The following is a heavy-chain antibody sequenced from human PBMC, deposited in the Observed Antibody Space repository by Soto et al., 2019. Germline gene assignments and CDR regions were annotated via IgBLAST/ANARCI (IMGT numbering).Heavy chain of an antibody. CDR3: ARDGGRHSGGIDY. V-gene: IGHV1-69*01. Sequence: QVQLVQSGAEVKKPGSSVKVSCKASGGTFSSYSINWVRQAPGQGLVWMGEIIPIFGTANYAQKFQGRVTITADESTSTAYMELSSLRSEYTGVYYCARDGGRHSGGIDYWGQGTLVTGSS. CDR1: GGTFSSYS. D-gene: IGHD1-26*01. CDR2: IIPIFGTA. J-gene: IGHJ4*02.